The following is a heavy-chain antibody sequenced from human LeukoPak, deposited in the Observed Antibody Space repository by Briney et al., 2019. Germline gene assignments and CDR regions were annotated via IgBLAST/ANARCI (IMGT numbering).Heavy chain of an antibody. V-gene: IGHV1-8*03. Sequence: ASVKVSCKASGYTFTSYDINWVRQDTGQGLEWMGWMNPNSGNTGYAQKFQGRVTITRNTSISTAYMELSSLRSEDTAVYYCARAFVAAAGDDYWGQGTLVTVSS. CDR1: GYTFTSYD. CDR2: MNPNSGNT. D-gene: IGHD6-13*01. J-gene: IGHJ4*02. CDR3: ARAFVAAAGDDY.